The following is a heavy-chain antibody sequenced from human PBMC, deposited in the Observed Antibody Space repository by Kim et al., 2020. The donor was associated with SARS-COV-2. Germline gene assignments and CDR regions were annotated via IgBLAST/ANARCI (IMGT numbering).Heavy chain of an antibody. CDR3: ARGGPFGCSSTSCYYYYYYGMDV. D-gene: IGHD2-2*01. Sequence: GGSLRLSCAASGFTFSSYSMNWVRKVPGKGLEWVSFISSSSSYIYYADPVKGRFSISRENAKNSLYLQMNSLRAANTAVYYCARGGPFGCSSTSCYYYYYYGMDVWGPGTTVTVSS. CDR2: ISSSSSYI. CDR1: GFTFSSYS. V-gene: IGHV3-21*01. J-gene: IGHJ6*02.